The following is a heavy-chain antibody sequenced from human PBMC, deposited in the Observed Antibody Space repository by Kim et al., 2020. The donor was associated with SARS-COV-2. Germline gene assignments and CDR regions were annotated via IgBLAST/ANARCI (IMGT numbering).Heavy chain of an antibody. CDR1: GYTFTSYG. CDR3: ARVGYSSSLGNYYYYGMDV. CDR2: ISAYNGNT. J-gene: IGHJ6*02. D-gene: IGHD6-6*01. Sequence: ASVKVSCKASGYTFTSYGISWVRQAPGQGLEWMGWISAYNGNTNYAQKLQGRVTMTTDTSTSTAYMELRSLRSDDTAVYYCARVGYSSSLGNYYYYGMDVWGQGTTVTVSS. V-gene: IGHV1-18*01.